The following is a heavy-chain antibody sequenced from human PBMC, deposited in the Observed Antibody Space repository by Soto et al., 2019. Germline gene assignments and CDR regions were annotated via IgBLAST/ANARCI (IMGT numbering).Heavy chain of an antibody. CDR2: ISYDGTN. V-gene: IGHV3-30-3*01. CDR3: VREGLQDDALDF. Sequence: QVQLVESGGGVVQPGRSLRLSCAASGFTFSVYALHWVRQAPGKGLEWLATISYDGTNYGGSVKGRITISRDNSKNTLFLEMNSLRSEDTGVYYCVREGLQDDALDFWGQGTVVTVSS. D-gene: IGHD4-4*01. J-gene: IGHJ3*01. CDR1: GFTFSVYA.